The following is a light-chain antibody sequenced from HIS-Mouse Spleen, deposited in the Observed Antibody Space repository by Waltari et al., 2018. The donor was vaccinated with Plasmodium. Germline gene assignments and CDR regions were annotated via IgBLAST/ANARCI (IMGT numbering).Light chain of an antibody. V-gene: IGLV2-14*01. Sequence: QSALTQPASVSGSPGQSITISCTGTSIDVGGYNYVSWYQQHPGKAPKLMIYEVSNRPSGVSNRFSGSKSGNTASLTISGLQAEDEADYYCSSYTSSSTSVVFGGGTKLTVL. CDR1: SIDVGGYNY. CDR3: SSYTSSSTSVV. J-gene: IGLJ2*01. CDR2: EVS.